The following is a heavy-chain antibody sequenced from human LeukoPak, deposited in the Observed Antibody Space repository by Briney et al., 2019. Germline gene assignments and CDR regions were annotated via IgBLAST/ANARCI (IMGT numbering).Heavy chain of an antibody. CDR1: GFTFSSYA. D-gene: IGHD3-3*01. Sequence: GGSLRLSCAASGFTFSSYAMSWVRQAPGKGLEWVSAISGSGGSTYYADSVKGRFTISRDNSANTLYLQMNSLRAEDTAVYYCATQYYNFWSAYYSLEYWGQGTLVTVSS. CDR2: ISGSGGST. V-gene: IGHV3-23*01. CDR3: ATQYYNFWSAYYSLEY. J-gene: IGHJ4*02.